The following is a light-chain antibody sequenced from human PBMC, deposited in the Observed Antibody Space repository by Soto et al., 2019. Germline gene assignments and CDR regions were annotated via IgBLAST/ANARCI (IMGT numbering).Light chain of an antibody. Sequence: QSALTQPASVSGSPGQSITISCTGTSSDVGGYNYVSWYQQHPGKALKLMINEVSNRPSGVSNRFSGSKSGNTASLTISGLQAEDEADYYCTSYTSSSTRVFGGGTKLTVL. J-gene: IGLJ3*02. CDR2: EVS. V-gene: IGLV2-14*01. CDR1: SSDVGGYNY. CDR3: TSYTSSSTRV.